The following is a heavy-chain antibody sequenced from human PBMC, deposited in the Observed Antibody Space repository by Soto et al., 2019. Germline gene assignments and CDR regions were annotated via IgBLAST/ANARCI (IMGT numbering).Heavy chain of an antibody. CDR3: ASPDRVNFVFDI. D-gene: IGHD3-9*01. V-gene: IGHV1-69*06. CDR1: GGTFSNFA. Sequence: SVKVSCKASGGTFSNFAINWLRQAPGQGLEWMGGVIPIFHTPLYAQRFQGRVTITADTSTRTVYMELSSLRSEDTAVYYCASPDRVNFVFDIWGQGTMVTVSS. J-gene: IGHJ3*02. CDR2: VIPIFHTP.